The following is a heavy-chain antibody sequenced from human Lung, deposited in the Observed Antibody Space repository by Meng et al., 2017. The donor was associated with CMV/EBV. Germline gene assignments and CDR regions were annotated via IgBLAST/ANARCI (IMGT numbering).Heavy chain of an antibody. J-gene: IGHJ4*02. Sequence: PCAASGFTFSSYWMHWVRQAPGKGLVWVSRINSDGSSTSYADSVKGRFTISRDNAKNTLYLQMNSLRVEDTAVYYCARSYYYDSSGYYYPFDYWXQGTLVTVSS. CDR3: ARSYYYDSSGYYYPFDY. V-gene: IGHV3-74*01. D-gene: IGHD3-22*01. CDR2: INSDGSST. CDR1: GFTFSSYW.